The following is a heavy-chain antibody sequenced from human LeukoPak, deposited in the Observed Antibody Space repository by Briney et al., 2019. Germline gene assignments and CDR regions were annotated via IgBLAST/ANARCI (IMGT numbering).Heavy chain of an antibody. CDR2: IYYSGST. J-gene: IGHJ4*02. CDR1: GDSINSDY. V-gene: IGHV4-59*01. CDR3: ARGAGWYNY. D-gene: IGHD6-19*01. Sequence: SETLSLTCTVSGDSINSDYWSWLRQPPGKGLEWIGYIYYSGSTNYIPSLKSRVTISVDTSKKEFSLRLSSVTAADTAVYYCARGAGWYNYWGQGILVTVSS.